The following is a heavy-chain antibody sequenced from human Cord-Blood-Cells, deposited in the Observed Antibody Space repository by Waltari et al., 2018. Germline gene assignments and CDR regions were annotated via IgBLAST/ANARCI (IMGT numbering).Heavy chain of an antibody. CDR1: GYTFTSSD. V-gene: IGHV1-8*01. CDR3: ASGEDAFDI. CDR2: MNPNSGNT. J-gene: IGHJ3*02. Sequence: HVPLVQSGAVVKKPEASAKVSSKASGYTFTSSDVTWVRQATGQGIEWMGWMNPNSGNTGYAQKFQGRVTMTRNTSISTAYMELSSLRSEDTAVYYCASGEDAFDIWGQGTMVTVSS.